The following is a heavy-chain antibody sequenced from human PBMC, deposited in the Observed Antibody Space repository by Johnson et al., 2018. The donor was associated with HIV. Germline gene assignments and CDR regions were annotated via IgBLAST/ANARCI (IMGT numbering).Heavy chain of an antibody. D-gene: IGHD6-6*01. CDR1: GFSVSSNY. CDR2: IYSGGRT. CDR3: ARDLTARRSAFDI. Sequence: VQLVESGGGLVQPGGSLRLSCAASGFSVSSNYMTWVRQAPGKGLEWVSVIYSGGRTYYADSVKGRFTISRDNAKNSLYLQMNSLRAEDTAVYYCARDLTARRSAFDIWGQGTMVTVSS. J-gene: IGHJ3*02. V-gene: IGHV3-66*01.